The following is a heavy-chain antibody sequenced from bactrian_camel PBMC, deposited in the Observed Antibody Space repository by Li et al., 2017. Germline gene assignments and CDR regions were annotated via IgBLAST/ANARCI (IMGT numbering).Heavy chain of an antibody. Sequence: LVESGGGSVQAGGSLRLSCAASGAWYERYCMAWFRQAPGKEREGVARIATGSGNTYYADSVKGRFTISQDNAKNTVYLQMNSLKPEDTAMYYCAARGPYCYTKLSVADFTYWGQGTQVTVS. CDR3: AARGPYCYTKLSVADFTY. D-gene: IGHD2*01. J-gene: IGHJ6*01. CDR2: IATGSGNT. V-gene: IGHV3S25*01. CDR1: GAWYERYC.